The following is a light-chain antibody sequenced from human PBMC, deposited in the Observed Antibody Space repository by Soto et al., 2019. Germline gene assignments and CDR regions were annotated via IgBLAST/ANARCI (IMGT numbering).Light chain of an antibody. CDR1: ESISSW. V-gene: IGKV1-5*03. CDR3: LQDYNYPRT. Sequence: DIQMTQSPSTLSASVGDRVTITCRASESISSWLAWYQQKPGKAPKLLIYKASTLETGVPSRFSGSGSGTDFTLTISSLQPEDFATYYCLQDYNYPRTFGQGTKVDIK. CDR2: KAS. J-gene: IGKJ1*01.